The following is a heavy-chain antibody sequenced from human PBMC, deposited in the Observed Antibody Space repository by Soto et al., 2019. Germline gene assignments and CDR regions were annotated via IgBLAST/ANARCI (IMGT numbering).Heavy chain of an antibody. CDR3: ARRPLDYGSNCYYYYGIDV. CDR2: IYPGDSDT. CDR1: GYSFTSYW. J-gene: IGHJ6*04. Sequence: PGESLKISCKGSGYSFTSYWIGWVRQMPGKGLEWMGIIYPGDSDTRYSPSFQGQVTISADKSISTAYLQWSSLKASDTAMYYCARRPLDYGSNCYYYYGIDVWGKGTTVTVSS. V-gene: IGHV5-51*01. D-gene: IGHD4-17*01.